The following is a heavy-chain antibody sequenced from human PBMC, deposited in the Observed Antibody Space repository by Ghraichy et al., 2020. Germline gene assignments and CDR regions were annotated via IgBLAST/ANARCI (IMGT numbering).Heavy chain of an antibody. J-gene: IGHJ4*02. CDR2: VGASGDTT. V-gene: IGHV3-23*01. Sequence: GESLRLSCAASGFTFTNYAVNWVRRAPGKGLEWVSAVGASGDTTYYADSVRGRFTISRDNSKNTLYLQMNSLRAEDTAVYYCVKVSIRGVTYYYFDSWGQGTLVTVS. D-gene: IGHD3-10*01. CDR3: VKVSIRGVTYYYFDS. CDR1: GFTFTNYA.